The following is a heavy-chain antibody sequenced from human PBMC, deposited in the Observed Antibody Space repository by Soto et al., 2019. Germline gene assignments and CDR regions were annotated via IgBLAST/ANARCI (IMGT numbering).Heavy chain of an antibody. CDR3: AREGGDYVWGSYRYGYGAFDI. CDR1: GASISSCVYS. V-gene: IGHV4-30-2*01. CDR2: IYHSGST. J-gene: IGHJ3*02. D-gene: IGHD3-16*02. Sequence: TLSLTWAVYGASISSCVYSWSWIRQPPGKGLEWIGYIYHSGSTYYNPPLKSRVTISVDRSKNQFSLKLSSVTAADTAVYYCAREGGDYVWGSYRYGYGAFDIWGQGTMVT.